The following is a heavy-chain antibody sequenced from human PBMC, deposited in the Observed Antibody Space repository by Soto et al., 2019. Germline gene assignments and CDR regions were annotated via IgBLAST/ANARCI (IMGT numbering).Heavy chain of an antibody. J-gene: IGHJ4*02. Sequence: EVQLLESGGGLVQPGGSLRVSCAASVFTFSIYGMSWVRQAPGKGLEWVLGISGSGGSTYYAESVKGRFTISRDNSKNTLYLQMNSLRVEDTASYYCASSYYDSSGYYHYFDYWGQGILVTVSS. D-gene: IGHD3-22*01. CDR3: ASSYYDSSGYYHYFDY. CDR1: VFTFSIYG. V-gene: IGHV3-23*01. CDR2: ISGSGGST.